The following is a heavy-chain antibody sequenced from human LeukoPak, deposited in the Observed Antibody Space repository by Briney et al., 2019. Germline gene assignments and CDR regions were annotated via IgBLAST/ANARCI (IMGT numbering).Heavy chain of an antibody. V-gene: IGHV4-59*12. CDR3: ARDDYGASRAFDY. CDR1: GASISSYY. CDR2: ISYSGST. J-gene: IGHJ4*02. Sequence: SETLSLTCTVSGASISSYYWSWIRQPPGKGLEWIGYISYSGSTNYNPSLKSRVTISVDTSKNQFSLKLGSVTAADTAVYYCARDDYGASRAFDYWGQGTLVIVSS. D-gene: IGHD4-17*01.